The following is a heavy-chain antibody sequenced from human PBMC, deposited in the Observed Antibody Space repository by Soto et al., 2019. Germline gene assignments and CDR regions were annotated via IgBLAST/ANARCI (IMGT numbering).Heavy chain of an antibody. Sequence: SETLSLTCAVSGGSISSGGYSWSWIRQPPGKGLECIGYIYHSRSTYYNPSLKSRVTISVDRSKNQFSLKLSSVAAADTAVYYCARGPPLGYWGQGTLVTVSS. CDR1: GGSISSGGYS. J-gene: IGHJ4*02. V-gene: IGHV4-30-2*01. CDR2: IYHSRST. CDR3: ARGPPLGY.